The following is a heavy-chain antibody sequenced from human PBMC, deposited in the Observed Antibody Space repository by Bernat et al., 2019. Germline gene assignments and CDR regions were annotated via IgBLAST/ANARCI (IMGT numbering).Heavy chain of an antibody. CDR3: ARGGGVSIMITQFDL. CDR2: IYHSGSN. Sequence: QVQLQESGPGLVKPSETLSLTCAVSGYSISSGYYWGWIRQPPGKGLEWIGSIYHSGSNSYNPSLKSRVTISVYTSKNQFSLKLSSVTAADTAVYYCARGGGVSIMITQFDLWGRGTLVTVSS. J-gene: IGHJ2*01. V-gene: IGHV4-38-2*01. CDR1: GYSISSGYY. D-gene: IGHD3-16*01.